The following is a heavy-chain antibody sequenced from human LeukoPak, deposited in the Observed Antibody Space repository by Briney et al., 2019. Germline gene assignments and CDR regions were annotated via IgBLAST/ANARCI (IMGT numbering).Heavy chain of an antibody. J-gene: IGHJ4*02. CDR1: GFTFSSYW. D-gene: IGHD6-19*01. CDR3: ARSEKEPYSSGWYFDY. V-gene: IGHV3-7*01. CDR2: IKQDGSEK. Sequence: PGGPLRLSCAASGFTFSSYWMSWVRQAPGKGLEWVANIKQDGSEKYYVDSVKGRFTISRDNAKNSLYLQMNSLRAEDTAVYYCARSEKEPYSSGWYFDYWGQGTLVTVSS.